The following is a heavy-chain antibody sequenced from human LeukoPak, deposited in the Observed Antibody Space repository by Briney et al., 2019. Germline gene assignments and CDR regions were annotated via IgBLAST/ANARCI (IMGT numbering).Heavy chain of an antibody. CDR3: AKVGVAGGYYWFDP. CDR1: GFTFSSYA. V-gene: IGHV3-23*01. D-gene: IGHD6-19*01. Sequence: GGSLRPSCAASGFTFSSYAVSWVRQAPGKGLEWVSAITGSGGYTYYADSVKGRFTISRDNSKNTLYLQMNSLRAEDTAIYYCAKVGVAGGYYWFDPWGQGTLVTVSS. CDR2: ITGSGGYT. J-gene: IGHJ5*02.